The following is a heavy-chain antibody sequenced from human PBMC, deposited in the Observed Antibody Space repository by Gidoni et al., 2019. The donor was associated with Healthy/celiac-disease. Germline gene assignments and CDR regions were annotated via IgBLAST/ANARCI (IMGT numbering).Heavy chain of an antibody. CDR1: GFTFSSYL. Sequence: LVQPGGSLRLSCAASGFTFSSYLMSWVRQAPGKGLEWVANIKQDGSEKYYVDPVKGRFTISRDNAKNSLALQMNSLRAEDTAVYYCAREKEYWYFDLWGRGTLVTVSS. V-gene: IGHV3-7*01. CDR3: AREKEYWYFDL. CDR2: IKQDGSEK. J-gene: IGHJ2*01.